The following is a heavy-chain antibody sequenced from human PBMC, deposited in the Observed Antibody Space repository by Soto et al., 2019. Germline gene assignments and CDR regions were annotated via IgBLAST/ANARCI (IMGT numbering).Heavy chain of an antibody. V-gene: IGHV1-18*01. CDR2: ISAYNGNT. D-gene: IGHD6-19*01. CDR1: GYTFTSYG. Sequence: ASVKVSCKASGYTFTSYGISWVRQAPGQGLEWMGWISAYNGNTNYAQKLQGRVTMTTDTSTSTAYMELRSLRSDDTAVYYCARGPRSGWYMGWFDPWGQGTLVTSPQ. J-gene: IGHJ5*02. CDR3: ARGPRSGWYMGWFDP.